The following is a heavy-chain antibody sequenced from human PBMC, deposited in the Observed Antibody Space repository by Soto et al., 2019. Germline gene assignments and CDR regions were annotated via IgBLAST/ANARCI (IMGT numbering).Heavy chain of an antibody. CDR2: ISYDGSNT. D-gene: IGHD6-13*01. J-gene: IGHJ3*02. CDR1: GFTFSSYG. V-gene: IGHV3-30*18. Sequence: GGSLRLSCAASGFTFSSYGMHWVRQTPGRGLEWVAVISYDGSNTYYTDSVKGRFTISRDNSKNTLYLQMNSLRPEDTAIYYCAKLRSSSWTQYAFDIWGHGSMVTVSS. CDR3: AKLRSSSWTQYAFDI.